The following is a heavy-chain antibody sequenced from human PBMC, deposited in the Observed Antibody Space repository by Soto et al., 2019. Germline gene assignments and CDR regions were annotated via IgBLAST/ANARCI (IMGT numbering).Heavy chain of an antibody. J-gene: IGHJ6*02. D-gene: IGHD1-26*01. Sequence: QVQLLESGGGVVQAGRSLRLSCVGSGFVFRNYGMHWVRQAPGRGLEWVAAISYQGTDQYYADSVKGRFDVSRDDSANSLSLQRNNLRVKDTAVYYCAKDLIVPGPLAGMDAWGQGTTVSVSS. CDR3: AKDLIVPGPLAGMDA. V-gene: IGHV3-30*18. CDR1: GFVFRNYG. CDR2: ISYQGTDQ.